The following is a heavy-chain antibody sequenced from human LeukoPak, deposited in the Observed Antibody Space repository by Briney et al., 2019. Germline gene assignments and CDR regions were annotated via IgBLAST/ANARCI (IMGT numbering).Heavy chain of an antibody. V-gene: IGHV1-69*01. CDR3: ARDSGGIFGVIRAPDY. CDR2: VIPIFGTA. J-gene: IGHJ4*02. D-gene: IGHD3-3*01. CDR1: GGTFSSYA. Sequence: SVKVSCKASGGTFSSYAISWVRQAPGQGLEWMGGVIPIFGTANYAQKFQGRVTITADESTSTAYMELSSLRSGDTAVYYCARDSGGIFGVIRAPDYWGQGTLVTVSS.